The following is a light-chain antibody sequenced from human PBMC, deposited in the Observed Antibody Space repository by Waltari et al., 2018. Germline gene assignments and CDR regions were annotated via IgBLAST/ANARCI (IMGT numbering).Light chain of an antibody. J-gene: IGLJ2*01. CDR3: QVWDSSSDHVV. CDR1: NVGRKS. Sequence: SYVLTQPPSVSVAPGKTARITRGGNNVGRKSVNWYQQKPGQAPVLVIYYDSDRPSGIPERFSGSNSGNTATLTISRVEAGDEADYYCQVWDSSSDHVVFGGGTKLTVL. CDR2: YDS. V-gene: IGLV3-21*04.